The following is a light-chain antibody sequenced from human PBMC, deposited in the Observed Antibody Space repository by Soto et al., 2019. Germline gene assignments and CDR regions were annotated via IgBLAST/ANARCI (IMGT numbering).Light chain of an antibody. CDR1: QSVSSH. Sequence: EIVLTQSPATLSLSPGERATLSCRASQSVSSHLAWYQQKPGQAPRLLIYDASNRATGIPARFSGSGSGTDFTLTISSLEPEDVAVYYCQHRSNWPLTFGGGTKVEIK. CDR3: QHRSNWPLT. V-gene: IGKV3-11*01. J-gene: IGKJ4*01. CDR2: DAS.